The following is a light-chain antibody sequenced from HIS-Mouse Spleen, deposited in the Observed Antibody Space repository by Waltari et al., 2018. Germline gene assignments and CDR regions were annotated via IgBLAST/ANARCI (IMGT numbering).Light chain of an antibody. V-gene: IGLV1-51*01. CDR1: RAHMGRHY. J-gene: IGLJ3*02. Sequence: QSVLTQPPSVSAAPGQKVTIHCPGSRAHMGRHYTYWYPQLPGTAPKPLIYDNNKRPSGIPDRFSGSKSGTSATLGITGLQTGDEADYYCGTWDSSLSAWVFGGGTKLTVL. CDR2: DNN. CDR3: GTWDSSLSAWV.